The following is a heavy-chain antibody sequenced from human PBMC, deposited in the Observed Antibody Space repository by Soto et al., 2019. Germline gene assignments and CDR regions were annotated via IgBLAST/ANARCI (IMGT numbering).Heavy chain of an antibody. J-gene: IGHJ4*02. D-gene: IGHD2-15*01. CDR2: IYSGGST. Sequence: GGSLRLSCAASGFTVSSNYMSWVRQAPGKGLEWVSVIYSGGSTYYADSVKGRFTISRDNSKNTLYLQMNSLRAEDTAVYYCARDRTDCSGGSCLGWFDYWGQGTLVTVSS. V-gene: IGHV3-66*01. CDR3: ARDRTDCSGGSCLGWFDY. CDR1: GFTVSSNY.